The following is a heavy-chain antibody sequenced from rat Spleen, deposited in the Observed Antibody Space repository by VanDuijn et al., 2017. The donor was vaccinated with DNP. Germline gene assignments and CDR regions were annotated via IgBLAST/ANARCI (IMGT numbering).Heavy chain of an antibody. CDR3: ARPASGWFAY. CDR2: INYDGGRT. Sequence: EVQLVESGGGLVQPGRSLKLSCAASGFTFSHYYMAWVRQAPTKGLEWVAYINYDGGRTNYGDSVKGRFTISRDNAKTTLYLQMNSLRSEDMATYYCARPASGWFAYWGQGTLVTVSS. CDR1: GFTFSHYY. D-gene: IGHD4-3*01. J-gene: IGHJ3*01. V-gene: IGHV5-22*01.